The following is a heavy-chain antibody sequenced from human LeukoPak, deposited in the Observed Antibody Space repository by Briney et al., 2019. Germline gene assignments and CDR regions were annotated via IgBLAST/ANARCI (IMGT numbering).Heavy chain of an antibody. Sequence: GASVKVSCKASGYTFTGYYMHWVRQAPGQGLEWMGWINPNSGGTNYAQKFQGRVTVTRDTSISTAYMELSRLRSDDTAVYYCARLKGPYYYDSSGYYDAFDIWGQGTMVTVSS. D-gene: IGHD3-22*01. V-gene: IGHV1-2*02. CDR1: GYTFTGYY. J-gene: IGHJ3*02. CDR3: ARLKGPYYYDSSGYYDAFDI. CDR2: INPNSGGT.